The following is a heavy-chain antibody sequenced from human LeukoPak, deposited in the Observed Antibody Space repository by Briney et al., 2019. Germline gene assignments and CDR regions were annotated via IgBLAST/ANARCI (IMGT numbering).Heavy chain of an antibody. Sequence: ASVKVSCKASGYTFTGYYMHWVRQAPGQGLEWMGWINPNSGGTNYAQKFQGRVTMTRDTSISTAYMELSRLRSDDTAAYYCARVVGAAAPFDYWGQGTLVTVSS. CDR2: INPNSGGT. V-gene: IGHV1-2*02. CDR1: GYTFTGYY. J-gene: IGHJ4*02. CDR3: ARVVGAAAPFDY. D-gene: IGHD6-13*01.